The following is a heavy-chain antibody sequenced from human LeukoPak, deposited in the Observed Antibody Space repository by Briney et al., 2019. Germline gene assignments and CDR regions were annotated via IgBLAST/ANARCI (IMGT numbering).Heavy chain of an antibody. CDR1: GFTFSSYA. CDR2: ISGSGGST. CDR3: AKSQVGWFGELLFSFPVVY. J-gene: IGHJ4*02. V-gene: IGHV3-23*01. Sequence: PGGSLRLSCAASGFTFSSYAMSWVRQAPGKGLEWVSAISGSGGSTYYADSVKGRFTISRDNSKNTLYLQMNSLRAEDTAVYYCAKSQVGWFGELLFSFPVVYWGQGTLVTVSS. D-gene: IGHD3-10*01.